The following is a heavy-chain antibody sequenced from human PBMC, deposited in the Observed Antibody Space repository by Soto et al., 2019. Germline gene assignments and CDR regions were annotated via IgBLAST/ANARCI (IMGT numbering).Heavy chain of an antibody. Sequence: ASVKVSCKTSGYTFTGHDIHCVQQAPQQGPEWMGEIGPESGATRYAQKFRGRVTMTMDTSITTVYMELKNLSPDDTAVYYCGRGRSGQIVIFYWGQGTPVTVSA. CDR1: GYTFTGHD. D-gene: IGHD3-3*02. J-gene: IGHJ4*02. CDR3: GRGRSGQIVIFY. CDR2: IGPESGAT. V-gene: IGHV1-2*02.